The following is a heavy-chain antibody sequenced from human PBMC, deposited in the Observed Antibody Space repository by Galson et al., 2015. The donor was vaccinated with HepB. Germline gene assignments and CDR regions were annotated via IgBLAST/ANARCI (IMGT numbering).Heavy chain of an antibody. J-gene: IGHJ5*02. CDR3: ARGLPRSGLFPRWFDP. D-gene: IGHD3-3*01. Sequence: SVKVSCKASGYTFTSYGISWVRQAPGQGLEWMGWISAYNGNTNYAQKLQGRVTMTRNTSISTAYMELSSLRSEDTAVYYCARGLPRSGLFPRWFDPWGQGTLVTVSS. CDR1: GYTFTSYG. CDR2: ISAYNGNT. V-gene: IGHV1-18*01.